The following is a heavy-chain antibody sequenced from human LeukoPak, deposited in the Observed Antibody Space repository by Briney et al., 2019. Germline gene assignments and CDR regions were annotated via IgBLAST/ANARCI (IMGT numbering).Heavy chain of an antibody. V-gene: IGHV4-30-2*01. CDR3: ASRDYYDSSGYYL. D-gene: IGHD3-22*01. CDR2: IYHSGST. J-gene: IGHJ5*02. CDR1: GGSISSGGYS. Sequence: SETLSLTCAVSGGSISSGGYSWSWIRQPPGKGLEWIGYIYHSGSTYYNPSLKSRVTISVDRSKNQFSLKLSSVTAAVTAVYYCASRDYYDSSGYYLWGQGTLVTVSS.